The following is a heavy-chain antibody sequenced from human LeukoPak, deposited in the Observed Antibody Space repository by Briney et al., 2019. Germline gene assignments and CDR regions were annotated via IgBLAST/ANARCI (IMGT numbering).Heavy chain of an antibody. CDR1: GFTVSSNY. CDR2: IYSGGST. Sequence: GGSLRLSCAASGFTVSSNYMSWVRQAPGKGLEWVSVIYSGGSTYYADSVKGRFTISRDNSKNTLYLQMNSLRAEYTAVYYCAVYDFWSGSYFDYWGQGTLVTVSS. V-gene: IGHV3-53*01. J-gene: IGHJ4*02. CDR3: AVYDFWSGSYFDY. D-gene: IGHD3-3*01.